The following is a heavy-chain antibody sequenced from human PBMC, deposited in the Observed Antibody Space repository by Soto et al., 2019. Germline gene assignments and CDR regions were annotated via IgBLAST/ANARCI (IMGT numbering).Heavy chain of an antibody. CDR1: VGSISSSSYY. V-gene: IGHV4-39*01. CDR2: IYYSGST. D-gene: IGHD4-4*01. CDR3: ARRSYSNSYAHDYYYYGMDV. J-gene: IGHJ6*02. Sequence: ETLSLTCTVSVGSISSSSYYWGWILQPPGKGLEWIGSIYYSGSTYYNPSLKSRVTISVDTSKNQFSLKLSSVTAADTAVYYCARRSYSNSYAHDYYYYGMDVWGQGTTVTVSS.